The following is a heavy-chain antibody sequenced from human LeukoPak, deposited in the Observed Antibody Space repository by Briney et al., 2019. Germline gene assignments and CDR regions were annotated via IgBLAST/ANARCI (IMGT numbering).Heavy chain of an antibody. CDR2: ISWNSGII. J-gene: IGHJ4*02. V-gene: IGHV3-9*01. CDR3: TRDRTTITLFEL. Sequence: GRSLRLSCSASGFTFDDHAMHWVRQAPGKGLEWVAGISWNSGIIDYADSVKGRFTISRDNAKSSLYLQINSLRAEDSAVYYCTRDRTTITLFELWGQGTLVTVSS. CDR1: GFTFDDHA. D-gene: IGHD4-11*01.